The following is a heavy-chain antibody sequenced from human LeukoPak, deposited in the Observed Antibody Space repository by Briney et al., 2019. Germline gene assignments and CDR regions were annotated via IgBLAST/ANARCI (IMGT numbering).Heavy chain of an antibody. D-gene: IGHD3-10*01. Sequence: SETLSLTCTVSGGSISSSSYYWGWIRQPPGKGMEWIGEINHSGSTNYNPSLKSRVTISVDTSKNQFSLKLSSVTAADTAVYYCARQRQSGSYYWRALGYYYYMDVWGKGTTVTISS. V-gene: IGHV4-39*01. CDR1: GGSISSSSYY. CDR3: ARQRQSGSYYWRALGYYYYMDV. CDR2: INHSGST. J-gene: IGHJ6*03.